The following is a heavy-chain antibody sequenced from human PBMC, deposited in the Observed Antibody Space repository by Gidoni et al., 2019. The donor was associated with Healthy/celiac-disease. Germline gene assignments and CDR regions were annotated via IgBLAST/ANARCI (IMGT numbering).Heavy chain of an antibody. CDR1: GFTFSSYG. CDR3: ARDGASSWTFDY. Sequence: QVQLVESGGGVVQPGRSLRLSCAASGFTFSSYGMDWVRQAPGKGLEWVAVIWYDGSNKYYADSVKGRFTIARDNSKNTLYLQMNSLRAEDTAVYYCARDGASSWTFDYWGQGTLVTVSS. CDR2: IWYDGSNK. V-gene: IGHV3-33*01. J-gene: IGHJ4*02. D-gene: IGHD6-13*01.